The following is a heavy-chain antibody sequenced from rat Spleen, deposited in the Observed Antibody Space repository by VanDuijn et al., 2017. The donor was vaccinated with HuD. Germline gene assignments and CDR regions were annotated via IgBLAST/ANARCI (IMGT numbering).Heavy chain of an antibody. V-gene: IGHV5-25*01. D-gene: IGHD2-1*01. CDR3: TRAAIPTRGFDY. CDR2: ISYDGTAT. Sequence: EVQLVESGGGSVQPGRSMRLSCAVSGLSFSNYDMAWVRQAPTKGLEWVASISYDGTATYYRDSVKGRFTLSRDNVKSTLYLQMGSLRSEDTATYYCTRAAIPTRGFDYWGQGVMVTVSS. J-gene: IGHJ2*01. CDR1: GLSFSNYD.